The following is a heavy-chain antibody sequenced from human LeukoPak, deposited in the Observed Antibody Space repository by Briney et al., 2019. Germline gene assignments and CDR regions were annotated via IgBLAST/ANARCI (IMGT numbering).Heavy chain of an antibody. D-gene: IGHD3-10*01. CDR3: AGLFAMVRGSLGFDP. CDR1: GGSFSGYY. Sequence: SSETLSLTCAVYGGSFSGYYWSWIRQPPGKGLEWIGEINHSGSTNYNPSLKSRVTISVDTSKNQFSLKLSSVTAADTAVYYCAGLFAMVRGSLGFDPWGQGTLVTVSS. V-gene: IGHV4-34*01. CDR2: INHSGST. J-gene: IGHJ5*02.